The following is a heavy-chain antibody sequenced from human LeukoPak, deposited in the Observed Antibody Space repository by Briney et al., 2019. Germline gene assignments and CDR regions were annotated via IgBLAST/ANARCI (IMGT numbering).Heavy chain of an antibody. CDR1: GGSISSGSYY. Sequence: SETLSLTCTVSGGSISSGSYYWSWIRQPAGKGLEYIGRIYTSGSTNYNPSLKSRVTISLDTSKNQFSLKLSSVTAADTAVYYCARRRVDGSGSYYLDYWGQGTLVTVSS. CDR3: ARRRVDGSGSYYLDY. J-gene: IGHJ4*02. CDR2: IYTSGST. D-gene: IGHD3-10*01. V-gene: IGHV4-61*02.